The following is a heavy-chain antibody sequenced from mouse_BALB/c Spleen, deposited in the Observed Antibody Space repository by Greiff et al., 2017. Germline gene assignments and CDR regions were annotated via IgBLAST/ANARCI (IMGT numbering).Heavy chain of an antibody. D-gene: IGHD4-1*01. CDR3: AREEVTGSTFAY. CDR1: GFTFSDYY. J-gene: IGHJ3*01. CDR2: ISDGGSYT. V-gene: IGHV5-4*02. Sequence: EVMLVESGGGLVKPGGSLKLSCAASGFTFSDYYMYWVRQTPEKRLEWVATISDGGSYTYYPDSVKGRFTISRDNAKNNLYLQMSSLKSEDTAMYYCAREEVTGSTFAYWGQGTLVTVSA.